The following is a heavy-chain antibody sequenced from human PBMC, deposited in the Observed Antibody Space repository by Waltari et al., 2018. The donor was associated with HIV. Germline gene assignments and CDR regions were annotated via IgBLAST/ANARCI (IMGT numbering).Heavy chain of an antibody. Sequence: EVQLVESGGGLVQPGGSLKLACAASGFTLRGAAMHWVRQASGKGLGWVGRIRNKANSYATAYAASVKGRFTISRDDSKNTAYLQMNSLKTEDTAVYYCGGIPGGYWGQGTLVTVSS. J-gene: IGHJ4*02. CDR1: GFTLRGAA. CDR3: GGIPGGY. V-gene: IGHV3-73*01. CDR2: IRNKANSYAT. D-gene: IGHD3-16*01.